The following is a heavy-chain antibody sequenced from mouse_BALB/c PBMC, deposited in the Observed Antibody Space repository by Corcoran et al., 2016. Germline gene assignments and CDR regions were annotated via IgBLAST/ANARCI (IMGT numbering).Heavy chain of an antibody. V-gene: IGHV3-6*02. Sequence: DVQLQASGPGLVKPSQSLSLTCSVTGYSITSGYYWNWIRQFPGNKLEWMGYISYDGSNNYNPSLKNRISITRDTSKNQFFLKLNSVTTEDTATYYWARRYGRDYFDYWGQGTTLTVSS. J-gene: IGHJ2*01. CDR1: GYSITSGYY. CDR2: ISYDGSN. CDR3: ARRYGRDYFDY. D-gene: IGHD1-1*01.